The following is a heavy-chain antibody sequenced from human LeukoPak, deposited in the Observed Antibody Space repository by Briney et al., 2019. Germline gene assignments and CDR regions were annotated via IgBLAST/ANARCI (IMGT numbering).Heavy chain of an antibody. CDR2: INPSGGST. Sequence: GASVKVSCKASGYTFTSYYMHWVRQAPGQGLEWMGIINPSGGSTSYAQKFQGRVTMTRDTSTSTVYMEQSSLRSEDTAVYYCARAPIAVAGNGYFDYWGQGTLVTVSS. CDR3: ARAPIAVAGNGYFDY. V-gene: IGHV1-46*03. CDR1: GYTFTSYY. J-gene: IGHJ4*02. D-gene: IGHD6-19*01.